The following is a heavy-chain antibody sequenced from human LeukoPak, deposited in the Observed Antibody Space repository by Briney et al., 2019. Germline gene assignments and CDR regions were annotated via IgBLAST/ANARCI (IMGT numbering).Heavy chain of an antibody. CDR3: ARGLARGDAFDI. V-gene: IGHV3-30-3*01. J-gene: IGHJ3*02. CDR1: GFTFSSYA. CDR2: ISYDGSNK. Sequence: QAGGSLRLSCAASGFTFSSYAMHWVRQAPGKGLEWVAVISYDGSNKYFADSVKGRFTISRDNSKNTLYLQMNSLRAEDTAVYYCARGLARGDAFDIWGQGTMVTVSS.